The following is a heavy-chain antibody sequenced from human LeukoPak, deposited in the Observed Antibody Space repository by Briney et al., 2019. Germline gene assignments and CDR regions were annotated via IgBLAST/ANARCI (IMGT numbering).Heavy chain of an antibody. Sequence: SVKVSCTASGGTFTIYAISWVRQAPGPGIEWMGGVIPIFGTANYAQKFQGRVTITTDKSTSTAYMELSSLRSEDTAVYYCARAVVVPAAIVWFDPWGQGTLVTVSS. CDR2: VIPIFGTA. V-gene: IGHV1-69*05. D-gene: IGHD2-2*01. J-gene: IGHJ5*02. CDR3: ARAVVVPAAIVWFDP. CDR1: GGTFTIYA.